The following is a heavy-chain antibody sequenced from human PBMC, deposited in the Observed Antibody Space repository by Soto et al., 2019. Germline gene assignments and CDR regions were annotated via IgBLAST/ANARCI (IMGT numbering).Heavy chain of an antibody. CDR1: GGSISSSS. D-gene: IGHD3-22*01. V-gene: IGHV4-59*01. J-gene: IGHJ4*02. Sequence: PSETLSLTCTVSGGSISSSSWNWIRQAPGKRLEWIGCIFYTGSTNYNPSLKSRVTISVDTSKNQFSLKLSSVTAADTAVYYCASGSRYYYDSSGYYNYWGQGTLVTVSS. CDR3: ASGSRYYYDSSGYYNY. CDR2: IFYTGST.